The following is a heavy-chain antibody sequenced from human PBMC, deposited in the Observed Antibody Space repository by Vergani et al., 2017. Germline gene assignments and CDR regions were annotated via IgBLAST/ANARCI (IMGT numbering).Heavy chain of an antibody. CDR3: AKDITPAAAGTDY. V-gene: IGHV3-30*02. D-gene: IGHD6-13*01. CDR2: IRYDGSNK. Sequence: QVQLVESGGGVVQPGGSLRLSCAASGFTFSSYGMHWVRQAPGKGLEWVAFIRYDGSNKYYADSVKGRFTISRDNSKNTLYLQMNSLRAEDTAVYYCAKDITPAAAGTDYWGQGTLVIVSS. J-gene: IGHJ4*02. CDR1: GFTFSSYG.